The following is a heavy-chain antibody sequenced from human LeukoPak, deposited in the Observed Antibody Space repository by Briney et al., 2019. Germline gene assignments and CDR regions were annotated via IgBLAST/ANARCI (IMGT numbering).Heavy chain of an antibody. V-gene: IGHV4-59*08. CDR2: IYYSGST. CDR3: ARHLRNYYYGSGSLDY. Sequence: SETLSLTCTVSGGSISSYYWSWIRQPPGKGLEWIGYIYYSGSTNYNPSLKSRVTISVDTSKNQFSLKLSSVTAADTAVYYCARHLRNYYYGSGSLDYWGQGTLVTVSS. D-gene: IGHD3-10*01. CDR1: GGSISSYY. J-gene: IGHJ4*02.